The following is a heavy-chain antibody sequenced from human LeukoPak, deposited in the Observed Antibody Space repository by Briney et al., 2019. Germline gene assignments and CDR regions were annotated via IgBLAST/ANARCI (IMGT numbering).Heavy chain of an antibody. CDR2: INPNSCGT. J-gene: IGHJ4*02. CDR3: ARDPGYYDSSGYFGY. Sequence: ASVKVSCKASGYTFTGYYMHWVRQAPGQGLEWMGWINPNSCGTNYAQKFQGRVTMTRDTSISTAYMELSRLRPDDMAVYYCARDPGYYDSSGYFGYWGQGTLVTVSS. CDR1: GYTFTGYY. V-gene: IGHV1-2*02. D-gene: IGHD3-22*01.